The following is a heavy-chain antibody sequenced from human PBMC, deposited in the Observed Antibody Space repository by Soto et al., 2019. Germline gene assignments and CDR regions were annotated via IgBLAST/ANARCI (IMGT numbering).Heavy chain of an antibody. Sequence: SETLSLTCTVSGDSISSGNEYWSWIRQPPGKGLEWIGYIFSSGTTYYNPSLKSRLTMSLDASQNQFSLKLNSLTDADTAVYFCARVPSPFDYYYAMDVWGQGTTVTVSS. CDR3: ARVPSPFDYYYAMDV. CDR1: GDSISSGNEY. CDR2: IFSSGTT. J-gene: IGHJ6*02. V-gene: IGHV4-30-4*01. D-gene: IGHD3-16*01.